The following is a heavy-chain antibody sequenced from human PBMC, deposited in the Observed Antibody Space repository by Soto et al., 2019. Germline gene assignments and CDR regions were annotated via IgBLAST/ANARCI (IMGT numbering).Heavy chain of an antibody. CDR2: ISAYNGNT. Sequence: QVQLVQSGAEVKKPGASVKVSCKASGYTFTSYGISWVRQAPGQGLEWMGWISAYNGNTNYAQKFQGRVSITTDTPTRTAYMELRSLRSDDTAVYYCAMECSSSCHDYSGKGALVTVAS. J-gene: IGHJ4*02. CDR3: AMECSSSCHDY. D-gene: IGHD6-13*01. V-gene: IGHV1-18*01. CDR1: GYTFTSYG.